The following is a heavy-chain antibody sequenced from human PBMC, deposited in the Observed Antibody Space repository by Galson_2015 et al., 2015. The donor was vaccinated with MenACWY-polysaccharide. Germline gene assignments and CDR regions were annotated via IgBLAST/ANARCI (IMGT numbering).Heavy chain of an antibody. CDR3: ARGYSVYD. Sequence: SLRLSCAASGFTFSTYWMHWGRQAPGKGLVWVSRIKSDGSSTNYADSVKGRFTISRDNAKNTLYLQMNSLRAEDTALYYCARGYSVYDWGQGTLVTVSA. J-gene: IGHJ4*02. D-gene: IGHD5/OR15-5a*01. CDR1: GFTFSTYW. V-gene: IGHV3-74*01. CDR2: IKSDGSST.